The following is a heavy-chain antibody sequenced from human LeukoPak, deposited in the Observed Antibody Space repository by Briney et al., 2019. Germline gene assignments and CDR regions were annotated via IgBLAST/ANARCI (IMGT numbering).Heavy chain of an antibody. D-gene: IGHD2-21*01. CDR1: GFAFSSFG. CDR3: ASRLALGY. Sequence: GGSLRLSCAASGFAFSSFGMNWVRQAPGKGLEWLSHISSSNTYYADSVKGRFTISRDNAKNSLYLQMDSLRDEDTAVYYCASRLALGYWGQGTLVTVSS. V-gene: IGHV3-48*02. J-gene: IGHJ4*02. CDR2: ISSSNT.